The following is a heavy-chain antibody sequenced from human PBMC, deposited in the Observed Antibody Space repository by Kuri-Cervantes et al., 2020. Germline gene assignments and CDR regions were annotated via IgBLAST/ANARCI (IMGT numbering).Heavy chain of an antibody. V-gene: IGHV3-9*01. D-gene: IGHD4-23*01. Sequence: SLKISCAASGFTFDDYAMHWVRQAPGKGLEWVSGISWNSGSIGYADSVKGRFTISRDNAKNSLYLQMNSLRAEDTAVYYCARDGSTVVRGLDYWGQGTLVTVSS. CDR3: ARDGSTVVRGLDY. CDR1: GFTFDDYA. CDR2: ISWNSGSI. J-gene: IGHJ4*02.